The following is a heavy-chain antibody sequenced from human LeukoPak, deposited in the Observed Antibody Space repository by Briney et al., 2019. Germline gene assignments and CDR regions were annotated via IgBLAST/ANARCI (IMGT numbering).Heavy chain of an antibody. CDR2: IYPDDSDT. CDR3: ARLVEMSTLGQFDY. CDR1: KNMFSRYW. J-gene: IGHJ4*02. D-gene: IGHD5/OR15-5a*01. Sequence: GESLQISCKGSKNMFSRYWIGWVRQLPGKGLEWMGTIYPDDSDTRYSPSFEGQVTISADKSISAAYLQWNVLKASDTAIYYCARLVEMSTLGQFDYWGQGTLVTVSA. V-gene: IGHV5-51*01.